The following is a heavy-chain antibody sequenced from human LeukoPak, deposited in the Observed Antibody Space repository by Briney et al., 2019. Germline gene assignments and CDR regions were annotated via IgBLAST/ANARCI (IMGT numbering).Heavy chain of an antibody. CDR1: GFTFSSYG. Sequence: PGGSLRLSCAASGFTFSSYGMHWVRQAPGKGLEWVAAISYDGSNKYYADSVKGRFTISRDNSKNTLYLQMNSLRAEDTAVYYCAKFGTEDAFDIWGQGTMVTVSS. D-gene: IGHD3-16*01. V-gene: IGHV3-30*18. CDR2: ISYDGSNK. CDR3: AKFGTEDAFDI. J-gene: IGHJ3*02.